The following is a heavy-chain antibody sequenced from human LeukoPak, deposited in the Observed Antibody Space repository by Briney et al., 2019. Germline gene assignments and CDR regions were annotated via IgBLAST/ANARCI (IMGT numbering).Heavy chain of an antibody. V-gene: IGHV3-23*01. CDR1: GITFSSYG. D-gene: IGHD2-15*01. CDR3: AKNGDRGAYCTGGTCYPYFYYYMDV. J-gene: IGHJ6*03. CDR2: ISSTGGTT. Sequence: GGSLRLSCAASGITFSSYGMSWVRQAPGKGLEWVSSISSTGGTTYYADSVKGRFTISRDNSKNTLYLQMNSLRAEDTAIYYCAKNGDRGAYCTGGTCYPYFYYYMDVWCKGTTVTI.